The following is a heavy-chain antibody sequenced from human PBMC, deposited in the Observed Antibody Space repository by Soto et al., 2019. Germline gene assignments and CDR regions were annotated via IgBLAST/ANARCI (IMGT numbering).Heavy chain of an antibody. D-gene: IGHD1-26*01. Sequence: SETLSLTCAVYGGSFSGYYWSWIRQPPGKGLEWIGEVNHSGSTNYNPSLKSRVTISVDTSKNQFSLKLSSVTAADTAVYYCARGRGLTGALASGSYFLWGQGTLVTVSS. CDR3: ARGRGLTGALASGSYFL. V-gene: IGHV4-34*01. CDR1: GGSFSGYY. J-gene: IGHJ4*02. CDR2: VNHSGST.